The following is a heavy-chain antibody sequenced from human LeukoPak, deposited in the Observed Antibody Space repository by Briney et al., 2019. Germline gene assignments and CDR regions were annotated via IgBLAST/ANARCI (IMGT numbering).Heavy chain of an antibody. CDR2: ISGSGGHT. CDR1: GITFSSHA. Sequence: GGPLRLSCAASGITFSSHAMSWVRQAPGKGLEWVSLISGSGGHTYYGDSVKGRFTISRDNSTNRLYLQMNSLRPEDTAVYYCAKGGAATMRDGYNYYYYYMEVWAEGPRSPSP. CDR3: AKGGAATMRDGYNYYYYYMEV. V-gene: IGHV3-23*01. J-gene: IGHJ6*03. D-gene: IGHD5-24*01.